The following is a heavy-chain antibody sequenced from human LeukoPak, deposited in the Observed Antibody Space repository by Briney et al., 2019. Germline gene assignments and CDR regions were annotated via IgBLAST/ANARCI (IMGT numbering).Heavy chain of an antibody. D-gene: IGHD2-2*01. J-gene: IGHJ4*02. V-gene: IGHV3-23*01. CDR2: IGAGSGST. Sequence: GGSLRLSCAASGFTFSSYAMNWVRQAPEKGLEWVSTIGAGSGSTYYADSVKGRFTISRDNSKNTLYLQMNSLRAEDTAVYYCAKGVSSLVPATRVPDYWGQGTLVTVSS. CDR1: GFTFSSYA. CDR3: AKGVSSLVPATRVPDY.